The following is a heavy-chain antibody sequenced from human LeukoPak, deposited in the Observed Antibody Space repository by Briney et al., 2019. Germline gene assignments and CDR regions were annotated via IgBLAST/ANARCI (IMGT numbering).Heavy chain of an antibody. CDR1: GGSISSSNW. D-gene: IGHD1-14*01. J-gene: IGHJ6*03. V-gene: IGHV4-4*02. Sequence: SGTLSLTCAVSGGSISSSNWWSWVRQPPGKGLEWIGEIYHSGSTNYNPSLKSRVTISVDKSKNQFSLKLSSVTAADTAVYYCARSEPGTGYYYYYYMDVWGKGTTVTVSS. CDR3: ARSEPGTGYYYYYYMDV. CDR2: IYHSGST.